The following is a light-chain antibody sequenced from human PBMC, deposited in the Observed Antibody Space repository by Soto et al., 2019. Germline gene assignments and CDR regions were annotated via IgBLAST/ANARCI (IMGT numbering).Light chain of an antibody. CDR1: QAIDRW. CDR3: QQYNIYLWT. Sequence: RAQSPSSVSAEVGERATITCRASQAIDRWLAWYQQKPGQAPRLLIYGASNRATGIPDRFSGSGSGTEFTLTISSLQPDDFATYYCQQYNIYLWTFGQGTKVDIK. J-gene: IGKJ1*01. V-gene: IGKV3D-15*01. CDR2: GAS.